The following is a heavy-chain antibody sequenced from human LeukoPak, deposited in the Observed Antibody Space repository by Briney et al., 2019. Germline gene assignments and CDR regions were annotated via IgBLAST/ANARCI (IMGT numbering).Heavy chain of an antibody. CDR1: GFTVSSHY. D-gene: IGHD3-3*01. J-gene: IGHJ4*02. Sequence: PGGSLRLSCAASGFTVSSHYVTWVRQAPGKGLEWVSVISGSGGNTYYVDSVKGRFTISRDNSRNTLYLRMNSLRAEDTAVYFCAKRGDNGNFWSGYYDYWGQGTLVTVSS. CDR3: AKRGDNGNFWSGYYDY. V-gene: IGHV3-23*01. CDR2: ISGSGGNT.